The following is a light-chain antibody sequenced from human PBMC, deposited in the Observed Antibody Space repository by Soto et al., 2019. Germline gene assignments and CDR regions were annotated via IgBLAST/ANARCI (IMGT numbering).Light chain of an antibody. V-gene: IGKV3-15*01. J-gene: IGKJ1*01. CDR1: QRDGSN. CDR3: QQYDNWPRT. Sequence: EIVMTQSPATLSVSPGERATLSCRVSQRDGSNLAWYQQKPGQAPSLLIFGATTRATGIPARFSGSGSGTEFTLTISSLQSEDFAVYYCQQYDNWPRTFGQGTKVEVK. CDR2: GAT.